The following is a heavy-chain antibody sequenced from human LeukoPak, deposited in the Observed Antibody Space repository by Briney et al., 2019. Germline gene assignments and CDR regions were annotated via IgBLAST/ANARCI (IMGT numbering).Heavy chain of an antibody. Sequence: SVKLCCNASGRTFSSYAISWVPQPPAQGLEWKGGIIPIFGTANYAQKFQGRVTITADESTSTAYMELSSLRSEDTAVYYCAKWDMVRGLDYWGQGTLVTVSS. CDR3: AKWDMVRGLDY. CDR1: GRTFSSYA. V-gene: IGHV1-69*13. J-gene: IGHJ4*02. CDR2: IIPIFGTA. D-gene: IGHD3-10*01.